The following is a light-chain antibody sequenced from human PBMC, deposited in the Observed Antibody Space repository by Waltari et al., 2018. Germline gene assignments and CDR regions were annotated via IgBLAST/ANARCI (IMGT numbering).Light chain of an antibody. CDR1: QSIRNY. J-gene: IGKJ2*01. V-gene: IGKV1-17*01. Sequence: DIQMTQSPSSLSASVGDRVTITCRASQSIRNYLNWYQQKPGKVPELLIYADSSLQGGVPSRFSGSGSGTEFTLTISSLQPDDFATYYCQQYNSYPLTFGQGTKLEIK. CDR2: ADS. CDR3: QQYNSYPLT.